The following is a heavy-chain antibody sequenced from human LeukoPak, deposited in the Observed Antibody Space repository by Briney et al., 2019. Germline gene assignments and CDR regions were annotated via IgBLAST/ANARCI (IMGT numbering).Heavy chain of an antibody. Sequence: SETLSLTCTVSGYSISSGYYWGWIRQPPVKGLEWIGSIYHSGSTYYNPSLKSRVTISVDTSKNQFSLKLSSVTAADTAVYYCARDLRGTSAMDVWGKGTTVTVSS. CDR2: IYHSGST. CDR3: ARDLRGTSAMDV. J-gene: IGHJ6*03. V-gene: IGHV4-38-2*02. D-gene: IGHD2-2*01. CDR1: GYSISSGYY.